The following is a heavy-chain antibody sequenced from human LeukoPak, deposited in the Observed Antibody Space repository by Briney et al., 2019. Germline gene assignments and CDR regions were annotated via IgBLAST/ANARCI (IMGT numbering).Heavy chain of an antibody. J-gene: IGHJ4*02. CDR2: IKSKTDGGTT. Sequence: GGSLRLSCAASGFTSSNASMSWVRQAPGKGLEWVGRIKSKTDGGTTDYAAPVKGRFTISRDDSQNTLYLQMNSLKTEDTAVYYCTTGAPRAYSGSYSNCWGQGTLVTVS. CDR3: TTGAPRAYSGSYSNC. D-gene: IGHD1-26*01. CDR1: GFTSSNAS. V-gene: IGHV3-15*01.